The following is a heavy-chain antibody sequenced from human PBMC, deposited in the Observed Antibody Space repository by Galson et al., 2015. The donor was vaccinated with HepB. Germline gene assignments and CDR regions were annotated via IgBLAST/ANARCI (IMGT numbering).Heavy chain of an antibody. V-gene: IGHV3-48*04. CDR1: EFTFSTYS. D-gene: IGHD1-26*01. CDR3: ARAGGSYRLDY. Sequence: SLRLSCAASEFTFSTYSMTWVRQAPGKGLEWLSYISSSSGTIYYAASVKGRVTISRANAKNSLFLQMNSLRAEDTAVYYCARAGGSYRLDYWGQGTLVTVSS. J-gene: IGHJ4*02. CDR2: ISSSSGTI.